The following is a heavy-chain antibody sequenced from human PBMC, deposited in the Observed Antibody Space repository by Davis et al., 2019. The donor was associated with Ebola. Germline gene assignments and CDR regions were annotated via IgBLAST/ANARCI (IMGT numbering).Heavy chain of an antibody. CDR1: GGSISSSTYY. J-gene: IGHJ5*02. V-gene: IGHV4-39*01. Sequence: PSETLSLTCTVSGGSISSSTYYWGWIRQPPGKGLEWIGSIYYSGSTYYNPSLKSRVSISVDTSKNQFSLKLSSVTAADTAVYYCARGGPGLTGSVNWFDPWGQGTLVTVSS. CDR3: ARGGPGLTGSVNWFDP. D-gene: IGHD3-9*01. CDR2: IYYSGST.